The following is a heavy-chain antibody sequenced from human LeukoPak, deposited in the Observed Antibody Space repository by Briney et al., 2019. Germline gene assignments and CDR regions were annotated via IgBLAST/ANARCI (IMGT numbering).Heavy chain of an antibody. J-gene: IGHJ4*02. V-gene: IGHV4-4*07. Sequence: SETLSLTCTVSGGSINTYYWNWIRRPAGKGLEWIGRISASGSTKYNPSLKSRVTMSVDTSKNQFSLRLSSVTAADTAVYYCARDAGASPYSAFFDYWGQGTLVTVSS. D-gene: IGHD1-26*01. CDR3: ARDAGASPYSAFFDY. CDR1: GGSINTYY. CDR2: ISASGST.